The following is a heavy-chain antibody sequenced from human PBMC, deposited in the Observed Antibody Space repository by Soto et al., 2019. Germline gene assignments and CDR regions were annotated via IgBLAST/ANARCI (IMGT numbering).Heavy chain of an antibody. CDR2: IYYSGST. Sequence: QVQLQESGPGLVKPSETLSLTCTVSGDSISYYYWSWIRQSPGKGLEWIGYIYYSGSTNYNPSLKSRVTISVDTSKNHFSLKLSSVTAADTAVYFCARLSHGYFRYWGQGTLVTVSS. V-gene: IGHV4-59*01. CDR1: GDSISYYY. J-gene: IGHJ1*01. CDR3: ARLSHGYFRY.